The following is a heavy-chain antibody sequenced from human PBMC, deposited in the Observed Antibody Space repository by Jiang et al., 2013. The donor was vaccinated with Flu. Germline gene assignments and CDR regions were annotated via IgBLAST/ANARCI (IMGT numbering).Heavy chain of an antibody. CDR3: ARDAEDYYMDV. V-gene: IGHV3-33*01. CDR2: IWFDGSKK. CDR1: GFTFRSYG. J-gene: IGHJ6*03. Sequence: QLLESGGGEVQPGRSLRLSCAASGFTFRSYGAHWVRQAPGKGLEWVALIWFDGSKKYYSESVKGRFTISRDSSKNTVYLEMDSLRVEDTAVYYCARDAEDYYMDVWGKGTTVSVSS.